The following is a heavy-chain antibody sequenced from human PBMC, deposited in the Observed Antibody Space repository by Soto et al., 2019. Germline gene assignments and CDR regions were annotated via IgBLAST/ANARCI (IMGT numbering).Heavy chain of an antibody. Sequence: QITLKESGPTLVKPTQTLTLTCTFSGFSLSTSGVGVGWIRQPPGKALEWLALIYWDDDKRYSPSLKSRLTLTKDTSKNQVVLTMPNMDPVDTATYYCAHRRQHYYGSGQGDWFDPWGQGTLVTVSS. V-gene: IGHV2-5*02. CDR2: IYWDDDK. CDR3: AHRRQHYYGSGQGDWFDP. D-gene: IGHD3-10*01. CDR1: GFSLSTSGVG. J-gene: IGHJ5*02.